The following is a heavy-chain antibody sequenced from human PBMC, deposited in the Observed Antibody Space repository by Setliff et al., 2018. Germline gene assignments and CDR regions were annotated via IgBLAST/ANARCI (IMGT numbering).Heavy chain of an antibody. CDR2: IKSKSDGETT. CDR1: GFIFSNAW. D-gene: IGHD1-20*01. V-gene: IGHV3-15*01. J-gene: IGHJ5*02. Sequence: GGSVRLSCAASGFIFSNAWMSWVRQAPGKGLEWVGRIKSKSDGETTEYTAPVKGRFTISRDDAKSTLYLQMNSLKTEDTAVYYCVKLVPQAITSDPWGQGTLVTVSS. CDR3: VKLVPQAITSDP.